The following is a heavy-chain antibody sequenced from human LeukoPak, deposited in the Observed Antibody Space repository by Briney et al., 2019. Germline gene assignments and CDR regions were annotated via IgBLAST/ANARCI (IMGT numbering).Heavy chain of an antibody. CDR1: GGSVSSGSYY. CDR3: ARGSGYYGSGSYYNGNSDY. J-gene: IGHJ4*02. Sequence: KTSDTLSLTCTVSGGSVSSGSYYWSWIPQPPATGLVGFGSIYYSGSTNYNPSLKSRVTISVDTSKNQFSLKLSSVTAADTAVYYCARGSGYYGSGSYYNGNSDYWGQGTLVTVSS. V-gene: IGHV4-61*01. CDR2: IYYSGST. D-gene: IGHD3-10*01.